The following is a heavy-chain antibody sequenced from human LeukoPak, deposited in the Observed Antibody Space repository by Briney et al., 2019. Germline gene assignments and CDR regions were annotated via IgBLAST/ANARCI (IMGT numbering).Heavy chain of an antibody. D-gene: IGHD3-10*01. CDR2: IYHSGST. CDR1: GYSISSGYY. V-gene: IGHV4-38-2*01. J-gene: IGHJ5*02. CDR3: ARVELWFDGNWFDP. Sequence: SETLSLTCAVSGYSISSGYYWGWIRQPPGKGLEWIGSIYHSGSTYYNPSLKSRVTISVDTSKNQFSLKLSSVTAADTAVYYCARVELWFDGNWFDPWGLGTLVTVSS.